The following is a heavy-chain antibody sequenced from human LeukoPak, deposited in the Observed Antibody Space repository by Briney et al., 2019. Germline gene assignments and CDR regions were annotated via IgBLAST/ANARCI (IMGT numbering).Heavy chain of an antibody. CDR2: IKQSGNEE. Sequence: GGSLRLSCAASGFTFSSYWMHWVRQAPGKGLEWVASIKQSGNEENYVDSVKGRFTISRDNAKKLLFLQMNSLRAEDTAVYFCYGASNLFDYWGQGTLVTVSS. CDR1: GFTFSSYW. V-gene: IGHV3-7*01. CDR3: YGASNLFDY. J-gene: IGHJ4*02. D-gene: IGHD3-10*01.